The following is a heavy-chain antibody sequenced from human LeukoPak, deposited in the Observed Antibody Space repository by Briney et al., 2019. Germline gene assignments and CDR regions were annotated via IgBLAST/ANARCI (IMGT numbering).Heavy chain of an antibody. CDR3: ARDTGYDILTGQLVPRDY. CDR1: GYTFTSCG. V-gene: IGHV1-18*01. D-gene: IGHD3-9*01. J-gene: IGHJ4*02. CDR2: SSAYNGNT. Sequence: GAAVKVSCIASGYTFTSCGISWFRQAPGQGLELMGFSSAYNGNTNYAQKLQGRGTMTTDTSTSTAYIELRSLRSDGTAVYYCARDTGYDILTGQLVPRDYWGQGTLVTVSS.